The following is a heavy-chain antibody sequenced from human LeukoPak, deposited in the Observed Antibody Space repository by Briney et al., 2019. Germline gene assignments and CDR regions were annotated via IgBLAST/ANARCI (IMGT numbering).Heavy chain of an antibody. CDR1: GVSISSSNSY. Sequence: SETLSLTCTVSGVSISSSNSYWGWIRQAPGQGLEWIGSIYYSGNTYYNPSLQSQVSISIDTSKNQFSLKLSSVTAADTAVYYCAMLSYCGGDCPIYYYYYYMDVWGKGTTVTVSS. CDR3: AMLSYCGGDCPIYYYYYYMDV. V-gene: IGHV4-39*01. D-gene: IGHD2-21*02. CDR2: IYYSGNT. J-gene: IGHJ6*03.